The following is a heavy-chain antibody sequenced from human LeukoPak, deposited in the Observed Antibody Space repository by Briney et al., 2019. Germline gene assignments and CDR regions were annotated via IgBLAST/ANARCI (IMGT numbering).Heavy chain of an antibody. CDR1: GITVSANY. J-gene: IGHJ6*03. CDR2: ISSGGSA. CDR3: ARDVYYYYMDV. Sequence: PGGSLRLSCAASGITVSANYMSWVRQAPGKGLEWVSVISSGGSAYYADSVKGRFTISRDNAKNSLHLQMNSLRAEDTAVYYCARDVYYYYMDVWGKGTTVTVSS. V-gene: IGHV3-66*01.